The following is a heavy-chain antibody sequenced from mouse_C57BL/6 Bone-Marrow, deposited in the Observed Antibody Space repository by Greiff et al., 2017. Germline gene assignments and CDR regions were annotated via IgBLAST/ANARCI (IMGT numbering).Heavy chain of an antibody. CDR3: AREIVTRYFDV. Sequence: DVKLVESGGGLVKPGGSLKLSCAASGFTFSSYAMSWVRQTPEKRLEWVATISDGGSYTYYPDNVKGRFTISRDNAKNNLYLQMSHLKSEDTAMYYCAREIVTRYFDVWGTGTTVTVSS. CDR2: ISDGGSYT. V-gene: IGHV5-4*01. J-gene: IGHJ1*03. CDR1: GFTFSSYA. D-gene: IGHD2-5*01.